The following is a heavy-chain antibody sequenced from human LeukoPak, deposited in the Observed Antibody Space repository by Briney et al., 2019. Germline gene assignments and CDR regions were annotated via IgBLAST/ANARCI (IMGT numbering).Heavy chain of an antibody. Sequence: GASVKVSCKVSGYTLTELSMHWVRQDPGKGLEWMGGFDPEDGETIYAQKFQRRVTMTEDTSTDTAYMELSSLRSEDTAVYYCATFDSSFNWFDPWGQGTLVTVSS. J-gene: IGHJ5*02. CDR3: ATFDSSFNWFDP. CDR1: GYTLTELS. D-gene: IGHD3-22*01. CDR2: FDPEDGET. V-gene: IGHV1-24*01.